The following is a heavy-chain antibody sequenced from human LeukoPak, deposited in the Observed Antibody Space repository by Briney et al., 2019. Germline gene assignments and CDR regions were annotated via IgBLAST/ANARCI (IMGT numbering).Heavy chain of an antibody. CDR2: ISYDGSNK. CDR1: VFILCDYN. D-gene: IGHD6-13*01. V-gene: IGHV3-30*18. J-gene: IGHJ4*01. Sequence: PGRSLRLPCAASVFILCDYNILWVRHAPGKGLECVALISYDGSNKYFADSVEGLFTLSRDNSKKTLYLQMQSLRAEDTAVYYCAKDNVAAAERYFDYWG. CDR3: AKDNVAAAERYFDY.